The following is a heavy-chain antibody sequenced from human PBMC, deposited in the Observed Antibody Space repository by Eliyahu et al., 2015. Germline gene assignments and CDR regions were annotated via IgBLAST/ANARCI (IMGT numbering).Heavy chain of an antibody. CDR1: GYTFTSYY. Sequence: QVQLVQSGAEVKKPGASVKVSCKASGYTFTSYYMHWVRQAPGQGLEWMGIINPSGGSTSYAQKFQGRVTMTRDTSTSTVYMELSSLRSEDTAVYYCALKRSTLEGIDYWGQGTLVTVSS. CDR3: ALKRSTLEGIDY. D-gene: IGHD1-26*01. J-gene: IGHJ4*02. V-gene: IGHV1-46*03. CDR2: INPSGGST.